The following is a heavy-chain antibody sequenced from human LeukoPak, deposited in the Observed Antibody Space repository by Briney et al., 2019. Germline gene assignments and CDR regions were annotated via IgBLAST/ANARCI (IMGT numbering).Heavy chain of an antibody. J-gene: IGHJ4*02. D-gene: IGHD5-12*01. CDR2: IYYSGST. V-gene: IGHV4-39*07. CDR1: GASISGSGYY. Sequence: SETLSLTCAVSGASISGSGYYWGWIRQPPGKGLEWIGNIYYSGSTYYNPSLKSRVTMSVDTSKNQFSLKLSSVTAADTAVYYCARDSRLRGFDYWGQGTLVTVSS. CDR3: ARDSRLRGFDY.